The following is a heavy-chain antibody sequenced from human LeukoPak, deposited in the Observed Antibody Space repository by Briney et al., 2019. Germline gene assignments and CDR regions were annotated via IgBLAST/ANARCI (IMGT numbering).Heavy chain of an antibody. D-gene: IGHD3-22*01. V-gene: IGHV3-21*01. J-gene: IGHJ4*02. CDR3: ARDSPYYYDNSGYYYFDY. CDR1: GFTFSSYS. CDR2: ISRSSSYI. Sequence: GGSLRLSCAAPGFTFSSYSMNWVRQAPGKGLEWVSSISRSSSYIYYADSVKGRFTISRDNARNSLYLQMNSLRAEDTAVYYCARDSPYYYDNSGYYYFDYWGQGTLVTVSS.